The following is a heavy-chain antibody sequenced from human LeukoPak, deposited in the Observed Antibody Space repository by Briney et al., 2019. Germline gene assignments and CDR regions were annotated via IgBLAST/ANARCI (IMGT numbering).Heavy chain of an antibody. V-gene: IGHV1-2*02. CDR3: ARGVPGAYYYYYMDV. J-gene: IGHJ6*03. D-gene: IGHD7-27*01. CDR2: INPNSGGT. Sequence: ASVKVSCKASGYTFTGYYMHWVRQAPGQGLEWMGWINPNSGGTNYAQKFQGRVTMTRDTSISTAYMELSRLRSDDTAMYYCARGVPGAYYYYYMDVWGKGTTVTISS. CDR1: GYTFTGYY.